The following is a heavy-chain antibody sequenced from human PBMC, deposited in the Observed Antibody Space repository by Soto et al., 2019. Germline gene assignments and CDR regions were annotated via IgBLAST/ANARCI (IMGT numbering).Heavy chain of an antibody. J-gene: IGHJ4*02. D-gene: IGHD3-22*01. CDR1: CGSIISYY. V-gene: IGHV4-4*07. CDR2: IYTSGST. CDR3: ARDHSPYYYDSSGYYDY. Sequence: SGTLCLTGTGSCGSIISYYWIWIRQPAGKGLEWIGRIYTSGSTNYNPSLKSRVTMSVDTSKNQFSLKLSSVTAADTAVYYCARDHSPYYYDSSGYYDYWGQGTLVTVSS.